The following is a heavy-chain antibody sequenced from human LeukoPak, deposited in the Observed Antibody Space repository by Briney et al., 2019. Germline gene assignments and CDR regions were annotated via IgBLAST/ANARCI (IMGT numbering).Heavy chain of an antibody. D-gene: IGHD2-2*01. CDR2: ISGSGDST. CDR3: AKSFRSTSLDY. J-gene: IGHJ4*02. V-gene: IGHV3-23*01. Sequence: GGSLRLSCAASGFIFSSYWMSWVRQAPGKGLEWVSAISGSGDSTYYADSVKGRFTISRDNSRNTLYLQMNSLRAGDTAVYYCAKSFRSTSLDYWGQGTLVTVSS. CDR1: GFIFSSYW.